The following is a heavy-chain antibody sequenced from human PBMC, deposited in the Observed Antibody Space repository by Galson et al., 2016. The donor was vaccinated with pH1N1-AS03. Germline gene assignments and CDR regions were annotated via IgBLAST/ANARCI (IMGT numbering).Heavy chain of an antibody. J-gene: IGHJ6*02. D-gene: IGHD2-2*01. V-gene: IGHV1-2*04. CDR3: SRDPRGPCTSAPCPTTYYFGMEV. CDR1: GYIFTGFY. CDR2: INTDSGVT. Sequence: SVKVSCKASGYIFTGFYVHWVRQAPGQGLEWMGWINTDSGVTNYAQKFEAWVTMTRDTSVSTAYMELYGLKSDDTAVYYCSRDPRGPCTSAPCPTTYYFGMEVWGQGTTVIVSS.